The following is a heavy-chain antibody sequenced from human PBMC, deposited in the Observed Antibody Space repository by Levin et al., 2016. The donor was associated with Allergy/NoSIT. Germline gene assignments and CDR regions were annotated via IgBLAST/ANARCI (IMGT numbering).Heavy chain of an antibody. V-gene: IGHV4-34*01. CDR2: INHSGST. CDR1: GGSFSGYH. CDR3: ARHGIYGVGAIGGFDY. J-gene: IGHJ4*02. Sequence: SETLSLTCAVYGGSFSGYHWSWIRQPPGKGLEWIGEINHSGSTSYNPSLKSRVTISVDTSKNQFSLKLSSVTAADTAVYYCARHGIYGVGAIGGFDYWGQGTLVTVSS. D-gene: IGHD1-26*01.